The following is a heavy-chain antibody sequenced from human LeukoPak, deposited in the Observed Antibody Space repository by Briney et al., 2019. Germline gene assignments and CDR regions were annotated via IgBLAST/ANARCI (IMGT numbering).Heavy chain of an antibody. Sequence: QPGESLRLSCAALGFTISDYWMSWVRQAPGKGLEWVATINQDGGGKYYVDSVKGRFTISRDSAENSLYLQMNSVTAEDTAVYYCARDVFDYWGQGTRVTVSS. V-gene: IGHV3-7*01. CDR2: INQDGGGK. CDR3: ARDVFDY. CDR1: GFTISDYW. J-gene: IGHJ4*02.